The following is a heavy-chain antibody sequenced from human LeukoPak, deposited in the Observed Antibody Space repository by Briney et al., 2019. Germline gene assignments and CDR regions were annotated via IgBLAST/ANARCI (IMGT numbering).Heavy chain of an antibody. Sequence: PGGSLRLSCVASGFTFSDYYMSWIRQAPGKGLEWVSYISSSGNTIYYADSVKGRFTIFRDNAKNSLFLQVDSLRAEDTALYYCASRYCSGGNCYFDYWGQGTLVTVSS. CDR3: ASRYCSGGNCYFDY. CDR1: GFTFSDYY. V-gene: IGHV3-11*01. CDR2: ISSSGNTI. J-gene: IGHJ4*02. D-gene: IGHD2-15*01.